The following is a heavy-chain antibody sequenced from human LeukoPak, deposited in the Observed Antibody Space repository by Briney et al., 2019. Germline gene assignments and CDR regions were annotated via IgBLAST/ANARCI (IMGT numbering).Heavy chain of an antibody. CDR3: ARARDLHDSSGYSFDY. CDR2: INTDGLTT. J-gene: IGHJ4*02. CDR1: GITFDDHA. V-gene: IGHV3-74*01. D-gene: IGHD3-22*01. Sequence: GRSLRLSCAASGITFDDHAMYWVRQGPGKGLEWVSRINTDGLTTTYADSVKGRFTISRDNAKNTLYLQMNSLRAEDTAVYYCARARDLHDSSGYSFDYWGQGALVTVSS.